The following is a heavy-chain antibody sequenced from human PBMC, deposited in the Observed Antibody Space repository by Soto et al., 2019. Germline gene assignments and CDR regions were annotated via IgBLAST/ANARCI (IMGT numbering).Heavy chain of an antibody. CDR2: VYSGGKT. CDR1: GFNVSVNY. J-gene: IGHJ6*02. Sequence: GGSLRLSCVASGFNVSVNYMSLARQSPGKGLEWLSFVYSGGKTYYADSVKGRFTIFRDNSKNTLYLQMNSLRAEDTAMYYCAREAPTYSGSYYAMASYGVDVWGQGHTFTVSS. V-gene: IGHV3-53*01. CDR3: AREAPTYSGSYYAMASYGVDV. D-gene: IGHD1-26*01.